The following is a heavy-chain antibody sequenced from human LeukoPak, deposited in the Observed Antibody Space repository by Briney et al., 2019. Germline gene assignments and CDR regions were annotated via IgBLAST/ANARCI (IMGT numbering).Heavy chain of an antibody. V-gene: IGHV3-7*05. Sequence: GGSLRLSCAASGFTFSTYWMTWVRQAPGKGLDWLANINEDGSEKYYVDSVKGRFTISRDNTKNSLFLQMNSLRAEDTAVYYCARGDYPSDYWGQGTLVTVSS. CDR1: GFTFSTYW. J-gene: IGHJ4*02. D-gene: IGHD3-16*01. CDR3: ARGDYPSDY. CDR2: INEDGSEK.